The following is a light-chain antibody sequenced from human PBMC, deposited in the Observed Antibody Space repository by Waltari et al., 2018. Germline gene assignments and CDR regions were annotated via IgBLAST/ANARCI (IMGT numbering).Light chain of an antibody. J-gene: IGKJ3*01. CDR1: HNINIY. CDR3: QQGYSTRFT. V-gene: IGKV1-39*01. Sequence: DIQMTQSPSSLSASVGDTVTITCRASHNINIYLNWYQQKPGRAPKLLIHGASSVHTGVPSRFSGSGSGTDFTLTISSLQPEDFATYYCQQGYSTRFTFGPGTIVDMK. CDR2: GAS.